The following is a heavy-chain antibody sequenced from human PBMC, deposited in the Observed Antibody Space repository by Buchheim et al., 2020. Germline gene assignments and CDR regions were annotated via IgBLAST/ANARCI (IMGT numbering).Heavy chain of an antibody. CDR2: IWYDGSNK. V-gene: IGHV3-33*01. J-gene: IGHJ4*02. CDR1: GFTFSSYG. Sequence: QVQLVESGGGVVQPGRSLRLSCAASGFTFSSYGMHWVRQAPGKGLEWVAVIWYDGSNKYYADSVKGRFTISRDNSKNTLYLQMNSLRAEETAVYYCARDPRYSSGWYVDYWGQGTL. CDR3: ARDPRYSSGWYVDY. D-gene: IGHD6-19*01.